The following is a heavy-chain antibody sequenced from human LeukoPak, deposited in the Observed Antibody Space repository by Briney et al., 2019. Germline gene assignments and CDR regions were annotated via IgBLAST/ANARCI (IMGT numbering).Heavy chain of an antibody. V-gene: IGHV3-23*01. CDR3: AKDGYYYGSGSYSPFDY. CDR2: ISGSGGST. CDR1: GFTFSSYA. Sequence: GGSLRLSCAAPGFTFSSYAMSWVRQAPGKGLEWVSAISGSGGSTYYADSVKGRFTISRDNSKNTLYLQMNSLRAEDTAVYYCAKDGYYYGSGSYSPFDYWGQGTLVTVSS. D-gene: IGHD3-10*01. J-gene: IGHJ4*02.